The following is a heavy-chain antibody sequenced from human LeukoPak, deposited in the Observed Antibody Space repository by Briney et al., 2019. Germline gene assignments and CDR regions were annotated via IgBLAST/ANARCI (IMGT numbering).Heavy chain of an antibody. D-gene: IGHD4-11*01. J-gene: IGHJ4*02. V-gene: IGHV4-4*07. Sequence: SETPSLTCTVSGGSISSYYWSWIRQPAGKGLEWIGRIYTSGSTNYNPSLKSRVTMSVDTSKNQFSLKLSSVTAADTAVYYCAREVDDYSNYYFDYWGQGTLVTVSS. CDR1: GGSISSYY. CDR3: AREVDDYSNYYFDY. CDR2: IYTSGST.